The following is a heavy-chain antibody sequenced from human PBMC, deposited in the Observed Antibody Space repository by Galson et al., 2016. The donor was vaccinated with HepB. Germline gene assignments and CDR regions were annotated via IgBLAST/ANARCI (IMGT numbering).Heavy chain of an antibody. CDR2: INSDGSTT. Sequence: SLRLSCAASGFTFSYYWMHWVRQSPEEGLLWVSHINSDGSTTAYAASVKGRFTISRDNAKKTLYLQMNSLRVEDTAVYYCARDPLLCGHWFDPWGQGTLVTVSS. CDR1: GFTFSYYW. V-gene: IGHV3-74*01. CDR3: ARDPLLCGHWFDP. D-gene: IGHD2-15*01. J-gene: IGHJ5*01.